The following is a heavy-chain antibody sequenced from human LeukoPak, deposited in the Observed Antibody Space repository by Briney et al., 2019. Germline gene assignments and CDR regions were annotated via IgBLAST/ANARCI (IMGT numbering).Heavy chain of an antibody. J-gene: IGHJ4*02. V-gene: IGHV3-74*01. D-gene: IGHD1-1*01. CDR3: ARETPAGTSIDC. CDR2: INTDGSAT. CDR1: GFTFSNYW. Sequence: LTGGSLRLSCAASGFTFSNYWMHWVRQAPGKGLVWVSRINTDGSATGYADSVKGRFTTSRDNAKNTLYLQTNSLRVEDTAVYYCARETPAGTSIDCWGQGTLVSVSS.